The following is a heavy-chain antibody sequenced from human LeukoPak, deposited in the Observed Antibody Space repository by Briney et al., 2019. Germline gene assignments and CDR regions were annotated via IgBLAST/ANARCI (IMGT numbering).Heavy chain of an antibody. CDR1: GYTFTSYG. Sequence: ASVKVSCKASGYTFTSYGISWVRQAPGQGLEWMGWISAYNGHTNYAQSLQGRVTMTTDTSTSTAYMELRTLGSDDTAVYYCARVPRGSGYYDFDYWGQGTLVTVSS. V-gene: IGHV1-18*01. D-gene: IGHD3-22*01. J-gene: IGHJ4*02. CDR3: ARVPRGSGYYDFDY. CDR2: ISAYNGHT.